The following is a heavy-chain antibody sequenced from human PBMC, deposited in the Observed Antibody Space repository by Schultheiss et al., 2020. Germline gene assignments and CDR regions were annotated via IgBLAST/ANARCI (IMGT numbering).Heavy chain of an antibody. Sequence: SETLSLTCTVSGGSVSSGGYSWSWIRQPPGKGLEWIGYIYHSGSTYYNPSLKSRVTISVDRSKNQFSLKLSSVTAADTAVYYCARRAAGTRRGPRGWLYYFDYWGQGTLVTVSS. D-gene: IGHD6-13*01. V-gene: IGHV4-30-2*01. CDR2: IYHSGST. CDR3: ARRAAGTRRGPRGWLYYFDY. CDR1: GGSVSSGGYS. J-gene: IGHJ4*02.